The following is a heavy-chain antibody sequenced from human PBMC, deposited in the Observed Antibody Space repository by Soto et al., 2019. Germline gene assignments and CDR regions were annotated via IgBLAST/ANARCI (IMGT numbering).Heavy chain of an antibody. CDR1: GGSFSGYY. CDR3: ARATPVFYYRSGWYIDY. J-gene: IGHJ4*02. Sequence: SETLSLTCAVYGGSFSGYYWSWIRQPPGKRLEWIGYISYSGSTNYDPSLESRVTISVDTSKNQFSLKLSSVTAADTAVYYCARATPVFYYRSGWYIDYWGQGTLVTVAS. V-gene: IGHV4-59*01. CDR2: ISYSGST. D-gene: IGHD6-13*01.